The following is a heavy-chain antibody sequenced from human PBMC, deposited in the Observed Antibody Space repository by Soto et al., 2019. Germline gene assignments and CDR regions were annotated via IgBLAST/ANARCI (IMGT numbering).Heavy chain of an antibody. CDR1: GGSISSSSYY. V-gene: IGHV4-39*01. Sequence: SETLSLTCSVSGGSISSSSYYWGWIRQPPGKGLEWIGSIYYSGSIYYNPSLKSRVTISVDTSKNQSSLKLSSVTAAETAVYYCARQSSGWYNWFDPWGQGTLVTVS. J-gene: IGHJ5*02. CDR2: IYYSGSI. CDR3: ARQSSGWYNWFDP. D-gene: IGHD6-19*01.